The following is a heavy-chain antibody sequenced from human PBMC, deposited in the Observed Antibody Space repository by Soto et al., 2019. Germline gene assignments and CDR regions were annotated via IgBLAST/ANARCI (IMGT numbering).Heavy chain of an antibody. Sequence: QVQLVQSGADVKKPGASVKVSCKASGYTFTSYGISWVRQAPGQGLEWMGWISAYNGNTNNAQKLQGRVTMTTDTTASTAYRELRSLRSDDTAVYYCARVLTLGDFDYWGQGTLVTVSS. V-gene: IGHV1-18*01. CDR3: ARVLTLGDFDY. J-gene: IGHJ4*02. CDR1: GYTFTSYG. CDR2: ISAYNGNT.